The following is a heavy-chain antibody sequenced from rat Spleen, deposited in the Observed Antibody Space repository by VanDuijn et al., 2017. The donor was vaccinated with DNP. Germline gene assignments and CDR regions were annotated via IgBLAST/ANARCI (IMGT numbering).Heavy chain of an antibody. V-gene: IGHV3-3*01. D-gene: IGHD1-11*01. CDR3: ARGATGDY. CDR1: GYSITSSSR. CDR2: INSAGST. Sequence: EVQLQESGPGLVKPSQSLSLTCSVTGYSITSSSRWNWIRKFPGNKLEWMGYINSAGSTDYNPSLKGRGSITRDTSKNQFFLQVNSVTTEDTATYYCARGATGDYWGQGVMVTVSS. J-gene: IGHJ2*01.